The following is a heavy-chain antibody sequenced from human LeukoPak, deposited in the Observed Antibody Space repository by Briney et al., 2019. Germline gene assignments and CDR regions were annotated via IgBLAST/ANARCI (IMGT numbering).Heavy chain of an antibody. CDR3: ARDYWRSIDH. CDR2: VNEDGSAK. D-gene: IGHD1-1*01. CDR1: GLTFSNYW. V-gene: IGHV3-7*01. Sequence: GGSLRLSCVVSGLTFSNYWMIWVRQAPGKGLESVAIVNEDGSAKYYLDSVKGRFTISRDNARNSLYLEMNSLRAEAMAVYYCARDYWRSIDHWGQGTLVTVSS. J-gene: IGHJ4*02.